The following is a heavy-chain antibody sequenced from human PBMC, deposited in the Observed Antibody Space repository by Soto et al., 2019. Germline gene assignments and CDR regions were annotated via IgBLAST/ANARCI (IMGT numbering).Heavy chain of an antibody. J-gene: IGHJ4*02. Sequence: KTSETLSLTCAVYGGSFSGYYWSWIRQPPGKGLEWIGEINHSGSTNYNPSLKSRVTISVDTSKNQFSLKLSSVTAVDTAVYYCARVILDYFDYWGQGTLVTVSS. V-gene: IGHV4-34*01. CDR1: GGSFSGYY. CDR2: INHSGST. CDR3: ARVILDYFDY.